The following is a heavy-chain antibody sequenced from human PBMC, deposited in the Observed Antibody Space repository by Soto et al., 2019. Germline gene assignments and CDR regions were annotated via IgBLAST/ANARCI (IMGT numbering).Heavy chain of an antibody. V-gene: IGHV3-66*04. CDR1: GFSVSSNY. Sequence: EVQLVESGGSLVQPGGSLRLSCAPSGFSVSSNYMTWVRQAPGQGLECVSVIYSGGNTYYADSVKGRFTISRDNSKNTLYLQMNNVRAEDTAVYYCARRHFYGSDWGQGTLVTVSS. D-gene: IGHD3-10*01. J-gene: IGHJ4*02. CDR3: ARRHFYGSD. CDR2: IYSGGNT.